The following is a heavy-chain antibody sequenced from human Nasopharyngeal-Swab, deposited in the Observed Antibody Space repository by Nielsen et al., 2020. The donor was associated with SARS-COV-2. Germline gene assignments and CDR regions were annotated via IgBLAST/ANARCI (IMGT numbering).Heavy chain of an antibody. D-gene: IGHD3-9*01. CDR2: ISGSGGST. CDR1: GFTFSSYS. CDR3: AKDSTGVYFDRYFDL. J-gene: IGHJ2*01. Sequence: GGSLRLSSAASGFTFSSYSMNWVLQAPGKGLEWVSAISGSGGSTYYSDSVTGRFTISRDNSKNTLYLQMNSLRAEDTAVYYCAKDSTGVYFDRYFDLWGRGTLVTVSS. V-gene: IGHV3-23*01.